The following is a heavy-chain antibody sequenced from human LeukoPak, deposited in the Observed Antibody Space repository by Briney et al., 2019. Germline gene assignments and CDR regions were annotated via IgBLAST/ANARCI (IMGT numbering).Heavy chain of an antibody. CDR1: GGSFSGYY. CDR3: ARARLYYDFWSGLEGDAFDI. D-gene: IGHD3-3*01. CDR2: INHSGST. J-gene: IGHJ3*02. V-gene: IGHV4-34*01. Sequence: SETLSLTCAVHGGSFSGYYWSWIRQPPGKGLEWIGEINHSGSTNYNPSLKSRVTISVDTSKNQFSLKLSSVTAADTAVYYCARARLYYDFWSGLEGDAFDIWGQGTMVTVSS.